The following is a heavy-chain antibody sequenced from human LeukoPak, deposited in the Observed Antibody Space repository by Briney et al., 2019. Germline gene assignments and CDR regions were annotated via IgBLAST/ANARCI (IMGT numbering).Heavy chain of an antibody. V-gene: IGHV3-74*01. D-gene: IGHD5-18*01. CDR2: ITSDGSTT. CDR1: GFTFSSYW. CDR3: ARDRGYSYGARDFDY. J-gene: IGHJ4*02. Sequence: GGSLRLSCAASGFTFSSYWMHWVRQAPGKGLVWVSRITSDGSTTSYADSVKGRFTISRDNAKNTLYLQMNSLRAEDTAVYYCARDRGYSYGARDFDYWGQGTLVTVSS.